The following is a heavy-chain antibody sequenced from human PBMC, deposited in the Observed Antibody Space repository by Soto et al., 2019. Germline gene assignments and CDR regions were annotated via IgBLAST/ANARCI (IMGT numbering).Heavy chain of an antibody. CDR3: ARDPPHCSSTSCYSSNWFDP. CDR2: ISAYNGNT. J-gene: IGHJ5*02. V-gene: IGHV1-18*01. CDR1: GYTFTSYG. Sequence: QVQLVQSGAEVKKPGASVKVSCKASGYTFTSYGISWVRQAPGQGLEWMGWISAYNGNTNYAQKLQGRVTMTTDTSTSTAYMGLRSLRSDDTAVYYCARDPPHCSSTSCYSSNWFDPWGQGTLVTVSS. D-gene: IGHD2-2*02.